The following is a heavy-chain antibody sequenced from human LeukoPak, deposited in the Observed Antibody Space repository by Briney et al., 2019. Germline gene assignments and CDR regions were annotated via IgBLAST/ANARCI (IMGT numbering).Heavy chain of an antibody. CDR1: GFTFSSYW. CDR2: ITWNSGGL. V-gene: IGHV3-9*03. CDR3: ARALPEGYFDL. J-gene: IGHJ2*01. Sequence: PGGSLRLSRAASGFTFSSYWMSWVRQAPGKGLEWVSGITWNSGGLGYAGSVRGRFTISRDNAKQSLFLQMDSLRVEDMGFYYCARALPEGYFDLWGRGTLVTVSS.